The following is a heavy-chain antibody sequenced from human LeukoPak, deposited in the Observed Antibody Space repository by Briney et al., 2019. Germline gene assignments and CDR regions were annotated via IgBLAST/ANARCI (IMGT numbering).Heavy chain of an antibody. D-gene: IGHD2-15*01. CDR3: ARLNGLVVAPSGMDV. J-gene: IGHJ6*02. Sequence: GESLKISCKGSGYSFTSYWIGWVRQMPGKGLEWMGIIYPGDSDTRYSPSFQGQVTISADKSISTAYLQWSSLKASDTAMYYCARLNGLVVAPSGMDVWGQGTTVTVSS. V-gene: IGHV5-51*01. CDR1: GYSFTSYW. CDR2: IYPGDSDT.